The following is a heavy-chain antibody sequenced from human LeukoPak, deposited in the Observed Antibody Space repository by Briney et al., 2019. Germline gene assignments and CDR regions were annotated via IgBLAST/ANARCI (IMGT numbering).Heavy chain of an antibody. Sequence: PGGSLRLSCAASGFTFSSYGMHWVRQAPGKGLEWVAVISYDGSNKYYADSVKGRFTISRDNSKNTLYLQMNSLRAEDTVVYYCAKPYISSRGWYDYWGQGTLVTVSS. CDR1: GFTFSSYG. V-gene: IGHV3-30*18. J-gene: IGHJ4*02. CDR3: AKPYISSRGWYDY. D-gene: IGHD6-19*01. CDR2: ISYDGSNK.